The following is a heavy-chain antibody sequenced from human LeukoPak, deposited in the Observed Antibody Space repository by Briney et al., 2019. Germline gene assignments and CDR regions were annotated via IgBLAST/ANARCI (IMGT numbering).Heavy chain of an antibody. CDR3: ARPYSSGWYGDFDY. CDR2: ISYDGSDK. CDR1: GFTFSSYA. V-gene: IGHV3-30*04. Sequence: GGSLRLSCAASGFTFSSYAMSWVRQAPGKGLEWVAVISYDGSDKYYADSVKGRFTISRDNSKNTLYLQMNSLRVEDAAVYYCARPYSSGWYGDFDYWGQGTLVTVSS. D-gene: IGHD6-19*01. J-gene: IGHJ4*02.